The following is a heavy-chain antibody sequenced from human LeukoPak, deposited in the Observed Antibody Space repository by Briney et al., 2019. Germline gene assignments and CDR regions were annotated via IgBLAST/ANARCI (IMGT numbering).Heavy chain of an antibody. Sequence: GGSLRLSCAASGFTFRSYWMHWVRQAPGKGLLWVSRINSDGSTTSYADPVKGRFTISRDNAKNTLYLQMDSLRAEDTAVYYCVRDAYNILTAPYFDYWGQGTLVTVSS. D-gene: IGHD3-9*01. J-gene: IGHJ4*02. CDR2: INSDGSTT. V-gene: IGHV3-74*01. CDR1: GFTFRSYW. CDR3: VRDAYNILTAPYFDY.